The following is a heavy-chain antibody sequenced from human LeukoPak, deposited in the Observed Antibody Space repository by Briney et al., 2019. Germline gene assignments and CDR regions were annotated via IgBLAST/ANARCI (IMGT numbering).Heavy chain of an antibody. J-gene: IGHJ4*02. CDR3: ARDGGYSSSWNDFDY. CDR2: ISAYNGNT. D-gene: IGHD6-13*01. V-gene: IGHV1-18*01. CDR1: GYTFTSYG. Sequence: ASVKVSCKASGYTFTSYGIRWVRQAPGQGLEWMGWISAYNGNTNYAQKLQGRVTMTTDTSTSTAYMELRSLRSDDTAVYYCARDGGYSSSWNDFDYWVQGTLVTVSS.